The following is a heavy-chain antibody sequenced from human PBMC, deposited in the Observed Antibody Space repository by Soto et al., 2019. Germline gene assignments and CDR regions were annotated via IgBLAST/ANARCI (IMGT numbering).Heavy chain of an antibody. J-gene: IGHJ6*02. CDR3: ARDGSYWKYYYYYYGMDV. CDR1: GFTFSSYG. CDR2: IWYDGSNK. Sequence: ESGGGVVQPGRSLRLSCAASGFTFSSYGMHWVRQAPGKGLEWVAVIWYDGSNKYYADSVKGRFTISRDNSKNTLYLQMNSLRAEDTAVYYCARDGSYWKYYYYYYGMDVWGQGTTVTVSS. V-gene: IGHV3-33*01. D-gene: IGHD5-18*01.